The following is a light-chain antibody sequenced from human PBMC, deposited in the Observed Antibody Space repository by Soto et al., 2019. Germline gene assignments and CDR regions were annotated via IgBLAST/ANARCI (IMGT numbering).Light chain of an antibody. CDR3: KQHGSAPPSWT. CDR2: GAS. CDR1: QSGTSNY. Sequence: ETVLTQPPGTLSLSPGERATLSCRASQSGTSNYLAWDQQKSGQAPRIRIYGASNRAPGIPDRFSGSGSETDFTLTISSLAHEAVVVYYWKQHGSAPPSWTFGQGTKVEIK. V-gene: IGKV3-20*01. J-gene: IGKJ1*01.